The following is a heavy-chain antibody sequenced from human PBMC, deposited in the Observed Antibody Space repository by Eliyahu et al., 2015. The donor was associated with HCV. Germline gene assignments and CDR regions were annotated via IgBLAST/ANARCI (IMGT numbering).Heavy chain of an antibody. CDR1: GFTVSSNY. V-gene: IGHV3-53*01. CDR2: IYSGGST. J-gene: IGHJ4*02. D-gene: IGHD1-26*01. Sequence: EVQLVESGGGLIQPGGSLRLSCAASGFTVSSNYMXWVRQAPGKGLEWVSVIYSGGSTYYADSVKGRFTISRDNSKNTLYLQMNSLRAEDTAVYYCARDRMGANRGFDYWGQGTLVTVSS. CDR3: ARDRMGANRGFDY.